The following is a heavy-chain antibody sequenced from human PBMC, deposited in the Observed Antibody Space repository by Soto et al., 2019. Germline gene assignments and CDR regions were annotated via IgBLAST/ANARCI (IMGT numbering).Heavy chain of an antibody. CDR3: ARDQDYGDYHYGMDV. CDR2: ISSSSSTI. Sequence: EVQLVESGGGLVQPGGSLRLSCAASGFTFSSYSMNWVRQAPGKGLEWVSYISSSSSTIYYADSVKGRFTISRDNAKNSLYLQMNSLRAEDTAVYYCARDQDYGDYHYGMDVWGQRTTVTVSS. V-gene: IGHV3-48*01. CDR1: GFTFSSYS. J-gene: IGHJ6*02. D-gene: IGHD4-17*01.